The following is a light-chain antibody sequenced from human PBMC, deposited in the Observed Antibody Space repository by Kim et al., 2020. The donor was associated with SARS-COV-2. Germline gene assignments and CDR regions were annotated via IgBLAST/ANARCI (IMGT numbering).Light chain of an antibody. CDR2: RNI. J-gene: IGLJ2*01. CDR1: SSNIGKNY. Sequence: QSVLTQPPSASETPGQRVTISCSGGSSNIGKNYVYWYQQLPGTAPKLLIYRNIQRPSGVPDRFSGSKSGTSASLAISGLRSEDEADYYCAAWDDSLSALVFGGGTQLTVL. CDR3: AAWDDSLSALV. V-gene: IGLV1-47*01.